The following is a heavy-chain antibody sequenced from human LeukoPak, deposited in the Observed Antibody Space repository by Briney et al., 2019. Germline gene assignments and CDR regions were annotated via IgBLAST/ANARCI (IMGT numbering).Heavy chain of an antibody. CDR3: TPGGKDYVH. D-gene: IGHD4-17*01. Sequence: GGSLRLSCAASGFSFSNTWMNWVRLAPGKGLEWVGRVKSKSVGGTADYAAPVKGRFTISRDDSKSTLYVQMSSLKIEDTALYYCTPGGKDYVHWGQGTLVTVSS. CDR1: GFSFSNTW. J-gene: IGHJ4*02. CDR2: VKSKSVGGTA. V-gene: IGHV3-15*07.